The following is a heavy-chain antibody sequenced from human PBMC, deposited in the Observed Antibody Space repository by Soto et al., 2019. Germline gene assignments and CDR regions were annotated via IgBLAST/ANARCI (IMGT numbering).Heavy chain of an antibody. CDR2: INHSGST. J-gene: IGHJ6*03. CDR1: GGSFSGYY. CDR3: ARGYYYGSGSYYNDQPNYYYYMDV. Sequence: SETLSLTCAVYGGSFSGYYWSWIRQAPGQGLEWIGEINHSGSTNYNPSLKSRVTISVDTSKNQFSLKLSSVTAADTAVYYCARGYYYGSGSYYNDQPNYYYYMDVWGKGTTVTVSS. V-gene: IGHV4-34*01. D-gene: IGHD3-10*01.